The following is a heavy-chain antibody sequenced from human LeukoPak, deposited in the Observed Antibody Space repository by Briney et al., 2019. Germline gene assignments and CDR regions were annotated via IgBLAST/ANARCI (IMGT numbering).Heavy chain of an antibody. CDR2: IIPIFGTA. V-gene: IGHV1-69*13. CDR3: ARALRVHARPRNSGWSQEAFDI. CDR1: GGTFSSYA. Sequence: SVKVSCKASGGTFSSYAFSWVRQAPGQGLEWMGGIIPIFGTANYAQKFQGRVTITADESTSSAYMELSSLSSEDAAVYYCARALRVHARPRNSGWSQEAFDIWGQGTMVTVSS. J-gene: IGHJ3*02. D-gene: IGHD6-19*01.